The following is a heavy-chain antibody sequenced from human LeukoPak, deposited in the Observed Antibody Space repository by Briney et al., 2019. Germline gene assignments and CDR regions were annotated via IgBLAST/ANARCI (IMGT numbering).Heavy chain of an antibody. J-gene: IGHJ4*02. V-gene: IGHV1-18*01. CDR3: VRDTGYGSGWYPGYY. CDR2: INPYNGNT. D-gene: IGHD6-19*01. Sequence: ASVKVSCKASGYTLTSSSINWVRQAPGQGLEWLVWINPYNGNTDYSQKIQGRVTMTRDTSTSTAYMELRSLRSDDTAFYYCVRDTGYGSGWYPGYYWGQGTLVTVSS. CDR1: GYTLTSSS.